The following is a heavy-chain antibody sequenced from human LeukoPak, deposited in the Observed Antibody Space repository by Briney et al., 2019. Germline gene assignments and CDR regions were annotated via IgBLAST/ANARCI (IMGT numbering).Heavy chain of an antibody. J-gene: IGHJ6*03. CDR2: INPSGGST. D-gene: IGHD1-26*01. CDR3: ARDLGSYFTTYYYMDV. CDR1: GYTFTSYY. V-gene: IGHV1-46*01. Sequence: GASVKVSCKASGYTFTSYYMHWVRQAPGQGLEWMGIINPSGGSTSYAQKFQGRVTMTRDMSTSTVYMELSSLRSEDTAVYYCARDLGSYFTTYYYMDVWGKGTTVTISS.